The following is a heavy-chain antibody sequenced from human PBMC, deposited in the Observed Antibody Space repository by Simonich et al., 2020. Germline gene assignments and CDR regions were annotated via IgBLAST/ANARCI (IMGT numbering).Heavy chain of an antibody. CDR2: ISNDGSNK. CDR1: GFTFSSYA. Sequence: QVQLVESGGGVVQPGRSLRLSCAASGFTFSSYAMHWVRQAPGKGLEWVAVISNDGSNKNYADPVKGRFTISRDNSKNTLYLQMNSLRAEDTAVYYCAREGLLLDAFDIWGQGTMVTVSS. J-gene: IGHJ3*02. CDR3: AREGLLLDAFDI. D-gene: IGHD2-15*01. V-gene: IGHV3-30*04.